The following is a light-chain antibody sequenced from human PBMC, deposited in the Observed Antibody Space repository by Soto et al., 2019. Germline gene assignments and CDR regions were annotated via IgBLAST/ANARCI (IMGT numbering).Light chain of an antibody. J-gene: IGLJ1*01. CDR1: SSDVGGYDY. CDR2: EVT. CDR3: SSHTSGSTRV. V-gene: IGLV2-14*01. Sequence: QSALTQPASVSGSPGQSIAISCTGTSSDVGGYDYVSWYQQQPDKAPKLMIYEVTKRPSGVSNRFSGSKSGNTASLTISGHQSEDEADYYCSSHTSGSTRVFGTGTKLTVL.